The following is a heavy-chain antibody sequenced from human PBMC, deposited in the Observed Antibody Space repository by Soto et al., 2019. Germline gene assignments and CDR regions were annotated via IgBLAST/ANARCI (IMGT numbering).Heavy chain of an antibody. CDR1: GNSFTTYW. CDR2: ICPGDSDT. V-gene: IGHV5-51*01. CDR3: ARRVPAISGVDYRYYYYGMYG. D-gene: IGHD3-3*01. J-gene: IGHJ6*02. Sequence: GESLKCSFKGSGNSFTTYWIGWVRQMHGKGLEWMGIICPGDSDTRYSPSFQGQVTLSADKSISTAYLQWSSLKASDTAMYYCARRVPAISGVDYRYYYYGMYGWRQGATVTVTS.